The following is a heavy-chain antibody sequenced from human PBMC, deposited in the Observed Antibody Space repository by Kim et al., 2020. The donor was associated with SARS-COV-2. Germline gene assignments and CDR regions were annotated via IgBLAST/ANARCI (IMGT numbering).Heavy chain of an antibody. Sequence: GGSLRLSCAASGFTFNDYSIHWVRQGPGKGLEWVSLVGWVGGDTYYAESVKGRFTISRDKNKNFVYLQMNSLTPEDTAFYYCAKESLGISWVTFDYWGQGTLLTVSS. CDR3: AKESLGISWVTFDY. V-gene: IGHV3-43*01. CDR2: VGWVGGDT. D-gene: IGHD6-13*01. J-gene: IGHJ4*02. CDR1: GFTFNDYS.